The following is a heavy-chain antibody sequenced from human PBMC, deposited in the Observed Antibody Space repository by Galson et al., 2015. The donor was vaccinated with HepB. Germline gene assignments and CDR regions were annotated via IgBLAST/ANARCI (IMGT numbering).Heavy chain of an antibody. CDR3: ATALRSGMDV. J-gene: IGHJ6*02. Sequence: SVKVSCKASGYTFTGYYVHWVRQAPGQGLEWMGWINPNSGGGTIYEQKFQGRVTMTRDTSISTAYMELSRLRSDDTAVYYCATALRSGMDVWGQGTTVTVSS. V-gene: IGHV1-2*02. CDR1: GYTFTGYY. D-gene: IGHD5-12*01. CDR2: INPNSGGGT.